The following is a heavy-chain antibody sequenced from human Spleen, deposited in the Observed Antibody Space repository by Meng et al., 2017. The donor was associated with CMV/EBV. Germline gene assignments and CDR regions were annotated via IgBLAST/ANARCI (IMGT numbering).Heavy chain of an antibody. CDR3: ARSGSGWPTWFDP. J-gene: IGHJ5*02. V-gene: IGHV3-53*01. CDR2: IFSGGST. D-gene: IGHD6-19*01. CDR1: GCTVSSNY. Sequence: AASGCTVSSNYMSWVRQAPGKGLEWVSVIFSGGSTYYADSVKGRFTISRDNSKNTLYLQMNSLRAEDTAVYYCARSGSGWPTWFDPWGQGTLVTVSS.